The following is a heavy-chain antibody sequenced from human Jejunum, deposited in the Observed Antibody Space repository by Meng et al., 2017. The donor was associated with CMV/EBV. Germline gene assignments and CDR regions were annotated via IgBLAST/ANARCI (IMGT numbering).Heavy chain of an antibody. CDR3: ARYSTSNAFDI. Sequence: CAASGFTFIAYEMNWVRQAPGKGLEWVSYMSSSGRHIYYADSVKGRFTISRDIAKNSLFLQMSSLRAEDTAFYYCARYSTSNAFDIWGQGTMVTVSS. CDR1: GFTFIAYE. CDR2: MSSSGRHI. J-gene: IGHJ3*02. V-gene: IGHV3-48*03. D-gene: IGHD2-2*01.